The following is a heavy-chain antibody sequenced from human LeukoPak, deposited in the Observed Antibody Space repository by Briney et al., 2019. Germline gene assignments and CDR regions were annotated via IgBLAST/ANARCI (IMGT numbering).Heavy chain of an antibody. V-gene: IGHV4-39*07. CDR2: IYYSGST. J-gene: IGHJ4*02. CDR1: GGSISSSTFY. D-gene: IGHD3-22*01. Sequence: SETLSLTCTVSGGSISSSTFYWGWIRQPPGKGLEWIGSIYYSGSTYYNPSLKSRVAISVDTSKNQFSLKLSSVTAADTAVYYCARESYRPWLLDDYWGQGTLVTVSS. CDR3: ARESYRPWLLDDY.